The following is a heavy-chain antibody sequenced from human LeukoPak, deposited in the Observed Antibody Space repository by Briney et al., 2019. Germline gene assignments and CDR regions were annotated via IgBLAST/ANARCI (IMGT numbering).Heavy chain of an antibody. J-gene: IGHJ3*02. CDR1: GFTFDDYA. CDR3: AKGVIAAAAYAFDI. Sequence: GGSLRLSCAASGFTFDDYAMHWVRQAPGKGLEWVSGISWNSGSIGYADSVKGRFTISRDNAKNSLYLQMNSLRAEDTALYYCAKGVIAAAAYAFDIWGQGTMVTVSS. V-gene: IGHV3-9*01. CDR2: ISWNSGSI. D-gene: IGHD6-13*01.